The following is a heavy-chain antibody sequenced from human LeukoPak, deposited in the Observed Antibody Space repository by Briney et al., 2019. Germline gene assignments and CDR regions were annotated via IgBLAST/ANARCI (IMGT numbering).Heavy chain of an antibody. J-gene: IGHJ4*02. CDR1: GDSVSSNSAA. Sequence: SQTLSLTCAISGDSVSSNSAAWSWIRQSPSRGLEWLGRTYYRSEWYNDYAVSVKSRITINPDTSKNQFSLQLNSVTPEDTAVYYCARVRSGTSSGWSHFDYWGQGTLVTVSS. CDR3: ARVRSGTSSGWSHFDY. V-gene: IGHV6-1*01. CDR2: TYYRSEWYN. D-gene: IGHD6-19*01.